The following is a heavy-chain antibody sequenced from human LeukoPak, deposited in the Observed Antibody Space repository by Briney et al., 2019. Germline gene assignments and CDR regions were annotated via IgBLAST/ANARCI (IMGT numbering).Heavy chain of an antibody. J-gene: IGHJ5*02. D-gene: IGHD2/OR15-2a*01. CDR1: GFTFSSYD. CDR2: IGTAGDT. V-gene: IGHV3-13*01. Sequence: GGSLRLSCAASGFTFSSYDMHWVRQATGKGLEWVSAIGTAGDTYYPGSVKGRFTISRENAKNSLYLQMNSLRAEDTAVYYCARAEYGDWFDPWGQGTLVTVSS. CDR3: ARAEYGDWFDP.